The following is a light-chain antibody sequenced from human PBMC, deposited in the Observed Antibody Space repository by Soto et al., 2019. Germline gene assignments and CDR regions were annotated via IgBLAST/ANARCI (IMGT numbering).Light chain of an antibody. J-gene: IGKJ5*01. CDR3: QQTYCTHVT. V-gene: IGKV1-39*01. CDR1: QSISSY. Sequence: KIAQSAYCVSLSVGDSVTITIRASQSISSYLNWYQQKPGKAPKLLIYAASSLQIGVPSRFSGSGSGTDFTLTISSLQAEDFALYNCQQTYCTHVTFGQGTRLEIK. CDR2: AAS.